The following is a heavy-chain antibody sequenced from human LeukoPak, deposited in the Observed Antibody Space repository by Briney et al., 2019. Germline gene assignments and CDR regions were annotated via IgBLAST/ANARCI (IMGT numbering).Heavy chain of an antibody. CDR3: AKGSRGNYDY. Sequence: QAGGSLRLSCAAWGFTFNSYAMAWVRQAPEKGLEWVSSITDSGISTYYADSVKGRFTISRDNSKSTLFLQMNSLRAEDTAVYYCAKGSRGNYDYWGQGTLVTVSS. J-gene: IGHJ4*02. CDR2: ITDSGIST. CDR1: GFTFNSYA. D-gene: IGHD1-26*01. V-gene: IGHV3-23*01.